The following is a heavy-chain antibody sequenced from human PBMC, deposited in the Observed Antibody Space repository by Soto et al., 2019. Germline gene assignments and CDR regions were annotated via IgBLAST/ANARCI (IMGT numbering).Heavy chain of an antibody. Sequence: GSLRLSCAASGFTFSSYAMTWVRQPPGKGLEWVSAISGSGGSTYYADSVKGRFTISRDNSKNTLYLQMNSLRAEDTAVYYCAKGSGYYGSGSTPEHWGQGTLVTVSS. V-gene: IGHV3-23*01. CDR2: ISGSGGST. CDR3: AKGSGYYGSGSTPEH. CDR1: GFTFSSYA. D-gene: IGHD3-10*01. J-gene: IGHJ1*01.